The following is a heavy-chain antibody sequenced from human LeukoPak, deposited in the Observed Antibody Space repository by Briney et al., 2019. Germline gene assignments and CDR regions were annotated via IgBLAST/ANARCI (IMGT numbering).Heavy chain of an antibody. CDR3: AKGAWGSTYFDL. D-gene: IGHD7-27*01. Sequence: PGGSLRLSCAASGFIFSRYVMSWVRQAPGKGLEWVSAISGSGGSTYYADSVKGRFTISRDNSKNTLYLQMNSLRAEDTAVYYCAKGAWGSTYFDLWGRGTLVTVSS. V-gene: IGHV3-23*01. J-gene: IGHJ2*01. CDR1: GFIFSRYV. CDR2: ISGSGGST.